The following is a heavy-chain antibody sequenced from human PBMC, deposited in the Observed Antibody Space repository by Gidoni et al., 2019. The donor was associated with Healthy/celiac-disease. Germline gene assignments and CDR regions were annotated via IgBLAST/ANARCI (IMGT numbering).Heavy chain of an antibody. Sequence: QVTLRESGPALVKPTQTLTLTCTFSGFSLSTSGIGVSWIRQPPGKALECLALIDWEDDNYYSTSLKTRLTISKDTSKNQVVLTMTNMDPVDTATYDCARSAVADNFDYWGQGTLVTDSS. D-gene: IGHD6-19*01. J-gene: IGHJ4*02. CDR2: IDWEDDN. CDR1: GFSLSTSGIG. V-gene: IGHV2-70*01. CDR3: ARSAVADNFDY.